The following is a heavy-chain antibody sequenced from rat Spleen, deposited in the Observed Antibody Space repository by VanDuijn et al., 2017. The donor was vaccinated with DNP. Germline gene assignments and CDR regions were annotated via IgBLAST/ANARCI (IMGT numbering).Heavy chain of an antibody. CDR3: TTANNYGFTY. D-gene: IGHD1-10*01. Sequence: EVLLVESDGGLVQPGRSLKLSCAVSGFTFSDYYMAWVRQAPAKGLEWVATLSYNGGTPYYRDSVKGRFTISRDSAKRTLYLQMDSLRSEDTATYYCTTANNYGFTYWGQGTLVTVSS. J-gene: IGHJ3*01. V-gene: IGHV5-20*01. CDR2: LSYNGGTP. CDR1: GFTFSDYY.